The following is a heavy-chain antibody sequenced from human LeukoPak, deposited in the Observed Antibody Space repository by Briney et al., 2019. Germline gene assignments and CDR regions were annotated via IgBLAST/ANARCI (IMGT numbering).Heavy chain of an antibody. V-gene: IGHV3-23*01. J-gene: IGHJ4*02. CDR1: EFTVSANY. CDR3: AKTVDSSGYYPYY. D-gene: IGHD3-22*01. Sequence: GGSLRLSCAASEFTVSANYMNWVRQAPGKGLEWVSAISGSGGSTYYADSVKGRFTISRDNSKNTLYLQTNSLRAEDTAVYYCAKTVDSSGYYPYYWGQGTLVTVSS. CDR2: ISGSGGST.